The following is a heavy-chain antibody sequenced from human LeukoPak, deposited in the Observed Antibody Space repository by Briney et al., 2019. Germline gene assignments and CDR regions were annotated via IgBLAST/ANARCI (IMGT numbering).Heavy chain of an antibody. CDR2: ISGSGGST. D-gene: IGHD3-22*01. CDR3: AKTPTYYYDSSGVRAFDI. J-gene: IGHJ3*02. CDR1: GFTFSSYA. V-gene: IGHV3-23*01. Sequence: PGGSLRLSCAASGFTFSSYAMSWVRQAPGKGLEWVSAISGSGGSTYYADSVKGRFTTSRDNSKNTLYLQMNSLRAEDTAVYYCAKTPTYYYDSSGVRAFDIWGQGTMVTVSP.